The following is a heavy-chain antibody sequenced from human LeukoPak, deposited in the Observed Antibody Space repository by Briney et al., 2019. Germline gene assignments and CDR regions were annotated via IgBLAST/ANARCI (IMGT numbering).Heavy chain of an antibody. CDR3: AKELIVVVPAAMELDY. CDR1: GFTFSSYA. Sequence: PGGSLRLSCAASGFTFSSYAMSWVRQAPGKGLEWVSAISGSGGSTYYADSVKGRFTISRDNSKNTLYLQTNSLRAEDTAVYYCAKELIVVVPAAMELDYWGQGTLVTVSS. CDR2: ISGSGGST. J-gene: IGHJ4*02. V-gene: IGHV3-23*01. D-gene: IGHD2-2*01.